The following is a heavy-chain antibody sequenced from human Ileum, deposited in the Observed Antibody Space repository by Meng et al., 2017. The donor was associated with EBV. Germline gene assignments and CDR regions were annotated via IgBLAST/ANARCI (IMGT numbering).Heavy chain of an antibody. V-gene: IGHV4-30-2*01. Sequence: QLPLQESGSGLVKPSETLSLTCAVSGGSISSGGYSWHWIRQPPGKGLQWIGYIYYSGSAYYNPSLKSRVTLSVDRSTNQFSLNLSSVTAADTAVYYCARGAYFDYWGQGTLVTVSS. CDR1: GGSISSGGYS. J-gene: IGHJ4*02. CDR2: IYYSGSA. CDR3: ARGAYFDY.